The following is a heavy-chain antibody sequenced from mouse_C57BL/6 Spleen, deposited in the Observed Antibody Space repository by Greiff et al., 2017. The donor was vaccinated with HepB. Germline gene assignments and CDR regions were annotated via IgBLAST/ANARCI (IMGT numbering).Heavy chain of an antibody. V-gene: IGHV1-39*01. J-gene: IGHJ4*01. D-gene: IGHD1-1*01. Sequence: EVQLQQSGPELVKPGASVKISCKASGYSFTDYNMNWVKQSNGTSLEWIGVINPNYGTTSYNQKFKGKATLTVDQSSSTAYMQLNSLTSEDSAVYYCARWGTVVATNAMDYWGQGTSVTVSS. CDR1: GYSFTDYN. CDR3: ARWGTVVATNAMDY. CDR2: INPNYGTT.